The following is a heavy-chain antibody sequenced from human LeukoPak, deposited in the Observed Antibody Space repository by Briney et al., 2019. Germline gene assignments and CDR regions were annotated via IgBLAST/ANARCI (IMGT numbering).Heavy chain of an antibody. CDR3: ARGSPPRVYYDRSGYYSYYFDY. J-gene: IGHJ4*02. CDR2: INPSGGST. V-gene: IGHV1-46*01. Sequence: ASVKVSCKASGYTFTSYYMHWVRQAPGQGLEWMGIINPSGGSTSYAQKLQGRVTMTTDTSTSTAYMELRSLRSDDTAVYYCARGSPPRVYYDRSGYYSYYFDYWGQGTLVTVSS. CDR1: GYTFTSYY. D-gene: IGHD3-22*01.